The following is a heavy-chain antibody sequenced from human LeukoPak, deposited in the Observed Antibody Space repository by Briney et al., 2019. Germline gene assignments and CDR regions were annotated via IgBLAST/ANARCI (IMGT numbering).Heavy chain of an antibody. Sequence: ASVKVPCKVSRYTLTELSMHWVRQAPGKGLEWMGGFDPEDGETIYAQKFQGRVTMTEDTSTDTAYMELSSLRSEDTAVYYCATASWRWLQFSFDYWGQGTLVTVSS. CDR1: RYTLTELS. D-gene: IGHD5-24*01. CDR3: ATASWRWLQFSFDY. V-gene: IGHV1-24*01. CDR2: FDPEDGET. J-gene: IGHJ4*02.